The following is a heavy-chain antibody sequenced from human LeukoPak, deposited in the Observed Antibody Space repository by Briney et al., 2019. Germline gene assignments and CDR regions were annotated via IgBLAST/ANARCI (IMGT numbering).Heavy chain of an antibody. V-gene: IGHV4-31*03. J-gene: IGHJ4*02. Sequence: PSETLSLTCTVSGGSISSGCYYWSWIRQHPGKGLEWIGYIYHSGTTYYNPSLKSRVTISVDTSKNQFSLKLSSVTAADTAVYYCARGAYSSGWYYFDYWGQGTLVTVSS. CDR1: GGSISSGCYY. D-gene: IGHD6-19*01. CDR3: ARGAYSSGWYYFDY. CDR2: IYHSGTT.